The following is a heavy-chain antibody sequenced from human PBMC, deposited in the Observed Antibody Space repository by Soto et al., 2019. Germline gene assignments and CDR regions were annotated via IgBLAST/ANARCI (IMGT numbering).Heavy chain of an antibody. CDR2: IHPGGQTI. D-gene: IGHD2-15*01. V-gene: IGHV3-48*03. CDR1: GFTFSSSE. J-gene: IGHJ3*01. Sequence: GGSLRLSCAASGFTFSSSEMYWVRQAPGKGLEWISYIHPGGQTIFYAESVKDRFTISRDNAKHSVYLQMNSLRAEDTAVYYCARRGSRWGRGTKVTVSS. CDR3: ARRGSR.